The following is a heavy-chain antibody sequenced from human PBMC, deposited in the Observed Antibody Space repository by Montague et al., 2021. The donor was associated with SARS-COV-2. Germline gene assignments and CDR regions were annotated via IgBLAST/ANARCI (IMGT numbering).Heavy chain of an antibody. Sequence: SETLSLTCTVSGGSISGYFWSWIRQSPGKGLEWIGYIYYSGTTKYNPALKSRVAISLDTSKNQFSLKLNSVTAADTAAYYCAAPDYFASGKYDFWGQGTLVTVSS. CDR2: IYYSGTT. J-gene: IGHJ4*02. D-gene: IGHD3-10*01. V-gene: IGHV4-59*08. CDR3: AAPDYFASGKYDF. CDR1: GGSISGYF.